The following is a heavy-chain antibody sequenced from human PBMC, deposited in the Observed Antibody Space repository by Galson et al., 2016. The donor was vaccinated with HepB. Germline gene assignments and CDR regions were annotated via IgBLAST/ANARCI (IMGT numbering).Heavy chain of an antibody. D-gene: IGHD2/OR15-2a*01. J-gene: IGHJ4*02. CDR2: IKEDGSKE. V-gene: IGHV3-7*02. CDR3: AKRHEYCPPVGCSVDY. CDR1: GFVFSSNW. Sequence: LRLSCAGSGFVFSSNWMSWVRQAPGKGLEWVANIKEDGSKEYYVDSVKGRFSISRDNAKNSLFLQMNSLRADETAVYYCAKRHEYCPPVGCSVDYWGQGTLVSVSS.